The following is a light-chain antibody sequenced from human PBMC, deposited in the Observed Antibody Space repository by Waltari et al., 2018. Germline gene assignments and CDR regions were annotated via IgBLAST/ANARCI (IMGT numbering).Light chain of an antibody. CDR2: SAS. Sequence: DNQMSQSPSSLSASVGDRVTITCRASQDIASSLAWFQQKPGEGPKLLLYSASALETGVPSLFSGRGSGTEVTLTISSLQPEDVATYYCQKYNVAPFTFGPGTKVDI. J-gene: IGKJ3*01. CDR3: QKYNVAPFT. CDR1: QDIASS. V-gene: IGKV1-27*01.